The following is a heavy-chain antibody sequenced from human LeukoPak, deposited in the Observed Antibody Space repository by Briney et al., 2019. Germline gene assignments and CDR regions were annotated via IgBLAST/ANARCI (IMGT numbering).Heavy chain of an antibody. CDR1: GFTFSDYI. D-gene: IGHD2-2*02. V-gene: IGHV3-48*04. Sequence: GGSLRLSCAASGFTFSDYIMNWVRQAPGKGLEWVSYISSSSNAIYYADSVKGRFTISRDNARNSLYLQMNSLRVEDTAVYYYARAVVPAAIGWFDPWGQGTLVTVSS. J-gene: IGHJ5*02. CDR2: ISSSSNAI. CDR3: ARAVVPAAIGWFDP.